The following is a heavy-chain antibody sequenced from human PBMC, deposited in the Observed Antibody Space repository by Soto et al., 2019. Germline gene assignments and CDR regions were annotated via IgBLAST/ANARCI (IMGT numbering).Heavy chain of an antibody. V-gene: IGHV1-46*01. D-gene: IGHD6-19*01. Sequence: ASVKVSCKASGYTFTSYYMHWVRQAPGQGLEWMGIINPSGGSTSYAQKFQGRVTMTRDTSTSTVYMELSSLRSEDTAVYYRAREDSSGWYLRYYYYGMDVWGQGTTVTVSS. CDR2: INPSGGST. J-gene: IGHJ6*02. CDR1: GYTFTSYY. CDR3: AREDSSGWYLRYYYYGMDV.